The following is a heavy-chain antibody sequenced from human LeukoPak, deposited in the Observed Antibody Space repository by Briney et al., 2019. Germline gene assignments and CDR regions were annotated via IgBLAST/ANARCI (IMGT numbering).Heavy chain of an antibody. CDR1: GYTFTSYD. D-gene: IGHD3-9*01. CDR3: ARDRFYDILTGPTNS. CDR2: MNPNSGNT. V-gene: IGHV1-8*02. J-gene: IGHJ4*02. Sequence: GASVKVSCKASGYTFTSYDINWVRQATGQGLEWMGWMNPNSGNTGYAQKFQGRVTMTRDTSISAAYMELSRLRSDDTAVYYCARDRFYDILTGPTNSWGQGTLVTVSS.